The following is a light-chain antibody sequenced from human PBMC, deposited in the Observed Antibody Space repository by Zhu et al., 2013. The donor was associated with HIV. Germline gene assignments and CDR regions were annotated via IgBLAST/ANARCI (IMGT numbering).Light chain of an antibody. J-gene: IGKJ1*01. CDR1: QSISSN. CDR2: EAS. Sequence: EIVLTQSPATLSLSPGERATLSCRASQSISSNLAWYQQKPGQAPRLLIFEASNRATGIPARFSGSGSGTDFTLTISSLEPEDFAVYYCQQRSNWPRTFGQGTKVEIK. CDR3: QQRSNWPRT. V-gene: IGKV3-11*01.